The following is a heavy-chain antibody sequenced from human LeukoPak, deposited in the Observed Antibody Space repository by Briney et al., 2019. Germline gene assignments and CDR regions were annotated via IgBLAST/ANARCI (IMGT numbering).Heavy chain of an antibody. CDR1: GFTFSSYA. CDR3: ARGSGSYPGRVDY. Sequence: RRSLRLACAASGFTFSSYAMRWVRQAPGKGLEWVAVIWYDGSNKYYADSVKGRFTISRDNSKNTLYRQMNSLRAEDTDVYYCARGSGSYPGRVDYWGQGTLVTVSS. CDR2: IWYDGSNK. D-gene: IGHD1-26*01. J-gene: IGHJ4*02. V-gene: IGHV3-33*01.